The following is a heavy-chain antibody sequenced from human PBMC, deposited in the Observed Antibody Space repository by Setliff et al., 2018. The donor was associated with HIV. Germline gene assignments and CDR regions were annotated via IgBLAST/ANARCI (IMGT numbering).Heavy chain of an antibody. CDR3: ARDPSDGYGHFDY. D-gene: IGHD5-18*01. CDR1: GGSISTGGYY. CDR2: IYNSGGT. Sequence: SETLSLTCTVSGGSISTGGYYWSWIRQHPGKGPEWIGYIYNSGGTYYNPSLKSRITMSIDRSRNQFSLKLSAVTAADTAVYFCARDPSDGYGHFDYWGQGALVTVSS. J-gene: IGHJ4*02. V-gene: IGHV4-31*03.